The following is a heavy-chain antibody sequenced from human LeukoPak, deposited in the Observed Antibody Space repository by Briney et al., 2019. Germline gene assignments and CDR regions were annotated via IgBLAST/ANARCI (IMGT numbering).Heavy chain of an antibody. D-gene: IGHD3-22*01. V-gene: IGHV1-18*01. CDR2: ISAYNGNT. CDR3: AREFPFYYDSSGYFDY. Sequence: GASVKVSCKASGYTFTSYGISWVRQAPGQGLEWMGWISAYNGNTNYAQKLQGRVTMTTDTSTSTAYMELRSLRSEDTAVYYCAREFPFYYDSSGYFDYWGQGTLVTVSS. J-gene: IGHJ4*02. CDR1: GYTFTSYG.